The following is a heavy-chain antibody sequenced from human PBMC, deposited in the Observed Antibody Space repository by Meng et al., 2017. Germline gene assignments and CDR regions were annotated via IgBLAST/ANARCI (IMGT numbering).Heavy chain of an antibody. V-gene: IGHV4-34*01. CDR1: GGSFSGYY. CDR2: INHSGST. CDR3: ARRRGGSSDWFDP. J-gene: IGHJ5*02. D-gene: IGHD6-6*01. Sequence: QVPLPQWGAGLLKLSETLSLPCVVSGGSFSGYYWSWIRQPPGKGLEWIGEINHSGSTNYNPSLKSRVTISVDTSKNQFSLKLSSVTAADTAVYYCARRRGGSSDWFDPWGQGTLVTVSS.